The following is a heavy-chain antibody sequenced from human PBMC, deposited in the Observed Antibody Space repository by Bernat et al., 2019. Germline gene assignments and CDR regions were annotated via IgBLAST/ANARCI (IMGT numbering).Heavy chain of an antibody. Sequence: QLQLQESGPGLVKPSETLSLTCTVSAGSISSHNYFWGWIREPPGKGLEWIGSVYSGGSTYYNPSLKGRVTKSVDTSKNQFSLKLTSVTAADTAVYYCVTPWGATYYYGSSGYYGWDAFDTWGQGTMVTVSS. V-gene: IGHV4-39*01. CDR3: VTPWGATYYYGSSGYYGWDAFDT. J-gene: IGHJ3*02. CDR2: VYSGGST. CDR1: AGSISSHNYF. D-gene: IGHD3-22*01.